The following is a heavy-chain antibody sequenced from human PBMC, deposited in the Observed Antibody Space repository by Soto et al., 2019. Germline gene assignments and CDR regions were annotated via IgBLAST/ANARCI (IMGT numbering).Heavy chain of an antibody. Sequence: GGSLRLSCVASGFTCSSYAMSWVRQAPGKGLEWVSAISGGGGTAYYADSVKGRFTISRDNSKNTLYLQMTSLRAEDTAVYYCAKLDCSSTTCYTGGSWFDPWGQGTLVTVSS. V-gene: IGHV3-23*01. J-gene: IGHJ5*02. CDR1: GFTCSSYA. CDR2: ISGGGGTA. D-gene: IGHD2-2*02. CDR3: AKLDCSSTTCYTGGSWFDP.